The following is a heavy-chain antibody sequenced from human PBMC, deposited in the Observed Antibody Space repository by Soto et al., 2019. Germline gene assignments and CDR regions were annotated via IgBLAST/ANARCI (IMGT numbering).Heavy chain of an antibody. J-gene: IGHJ6*02. CDR1: GFTFDDYA. V-gene: IGHV3-9*01. CDR2: ISWNSGSI. Sequence: EVQLVESGGGLVQPGRSLRLSCAAPGFTFDDYAMHWVRQAPGKGLEWVSGISWNSGSIGYADSVKGRFTISRDNAKNSLYLQMNSLRAEDTALYYCAKNLGSSSSRLYYYYGMDVWGQGTTVTVSS. CDR3: AKNLGSSSSRLYYYYGMDV. D-gene: IGHD6-6*01.